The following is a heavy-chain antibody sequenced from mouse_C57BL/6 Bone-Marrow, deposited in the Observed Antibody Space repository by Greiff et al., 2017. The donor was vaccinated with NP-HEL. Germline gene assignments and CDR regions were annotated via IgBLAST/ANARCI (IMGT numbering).Heavy chain of an antibody. V-gene: IGHV1-69*01. D-gene: IGHD2-3*01. Sequence: VQLQQPGAELVMPGASVKLSCKASGYTFTSYWMHWVKQRPGQGLEWIGEIDPSDSYTTYNQKFKGKSTLTVDKSSSTAYMQLSSLTSEDSAVYYCARDGYYAAWFAYWGQGTLVTVSA. CDR2: IDPSDSYT. CDR1: GYTFTSYW. J-gene: IGHJ3*01. CDR3: ARDGYYAAWFAY.